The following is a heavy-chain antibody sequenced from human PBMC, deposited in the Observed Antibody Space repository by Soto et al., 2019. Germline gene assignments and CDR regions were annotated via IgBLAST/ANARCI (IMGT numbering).Heavy chain of an antibody. CDR3: EKARDQQWVRLPFDY. V-gene: IGHV3-23*01. CDR2: FSATSENT. D-gene: IGHD6-19*01. Sequence: EVQLLESGGGLVQPGGSLRLSCVGSGFFFSSYTMTWVRQAPGKGLEWVSSFSATSENTYYADSVRGRFTISRDNSKNTLFLQMNSLAAEDTAMYYCEKARDQQWVRLPFDYWGQGILLIVSS. J-gene: IGHJ4*02. CDR1: GFFFSSYT.